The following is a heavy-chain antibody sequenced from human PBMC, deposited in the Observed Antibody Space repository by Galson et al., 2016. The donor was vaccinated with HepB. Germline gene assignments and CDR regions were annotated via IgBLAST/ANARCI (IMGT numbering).Heavy chain of an antibody. Sequence: QSGAEVKKPGESLKISCKGSGYSFTSYWIGWARQMPGKGLEWMGIIYPADSDTRYSPSFQGQVTISDDKSIRTAHLQWSSLKASDTGMYYCARGKYSTSSPILGSTAFDLWGQGTMVTVSS. V-gene: IGHV5-51*01. CDR3: ARGKYSTSSPILGSTAFDL. D-gene: IGHD6-6*01. CDR1: GYSFTSYW. J-gene: IGHJ3*01. CDR2: IYPADSDT.